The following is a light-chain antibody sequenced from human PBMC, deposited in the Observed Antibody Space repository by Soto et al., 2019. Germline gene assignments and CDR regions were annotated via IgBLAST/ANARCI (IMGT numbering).Light chain of an antibody. V-gene: IGLV2-14*01. CDR1: SGDVATYNY. Sequence: QSALTQPASVSGSPGQSLTISCTGNSGDVATYNYVCWYQQHPGTAPKLMIYDVNNRPSGVSDRFSGSKSDNTASLTISGLEAEDEADYYCSSYTNTSTVIFGGGTKLTVL. CDR2: DVN. J-gene: IGLJ2*01. CDR3: SSYTNTSTVI.